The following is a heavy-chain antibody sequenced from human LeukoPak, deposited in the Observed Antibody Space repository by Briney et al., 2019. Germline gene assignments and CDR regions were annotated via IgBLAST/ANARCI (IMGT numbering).Heavy chain of an antibody. D-gene: IGHD4-11*01. Sequence: PSETLSLTCAVSGYSISSGYYWGWIRQPPGKGLEWIGSIYHSGSTYYNPSLKSRVTISVDTSKNQFSLKLSSVTAADTAVYYCARRVEYSKAWDYRGQGTLVTVSS. J-gene: IGHJ4*02. V-gene: IGHV4-38-2*01. CDR2: IYHSGST. CDR1: GYSISSGYY. CDR3: ARRVEYSKAWDY.